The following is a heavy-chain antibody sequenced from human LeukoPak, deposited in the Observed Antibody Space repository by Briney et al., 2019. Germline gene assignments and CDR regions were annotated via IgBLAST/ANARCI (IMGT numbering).Heavy chain of an antibody. CDR2: IYYSGST. CDR1: GGSISSYY. V-gene: IGHV4-59*01. CDR3: ARSKSGYDGRGFDY. D-gene: IGHD5-12*01. J-gene: IGHJ4*02. Sequence: SETLSLTCTVSGGSISSYYWSWIRQPPGKGLEWIGYIYYSGSTNYNPSLKGRVTISVDTSNNQFSLKLSSVTAADTAVYYCARSKSGYDGRGFDYWGQGTPVTVSS.